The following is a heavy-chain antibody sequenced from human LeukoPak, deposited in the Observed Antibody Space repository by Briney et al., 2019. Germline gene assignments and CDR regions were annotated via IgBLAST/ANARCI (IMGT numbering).Heavy chain of an antibody. CDR3: ARGRPHYYGPGSYEDH. Sequence: GASVKVSCKASGYTFTSYGIIWVRQAPGQGLEWMGWISTYNGNTNYAQKLQGSVTMTTDTSTTTAYMELRSLRSDDTAVYYCARGRPHYYGPGSYEDHWGQGTLVTVSS. J-gene: IGHJ4*02. V-gene: IGHV1-18*01. CDR1: GYTFTSYG. CDR2: ISTYNGNT. D-gene: IGHD3-10*01.